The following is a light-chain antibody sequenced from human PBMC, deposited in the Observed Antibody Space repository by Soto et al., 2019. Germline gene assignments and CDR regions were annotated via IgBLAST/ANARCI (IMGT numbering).Light chain of an antibody. CDR1: SSDVGSYNR. J-gene: IGLJ1*01. CDR3: SSYTSSSTFV. Sequence: QSALTQPPSVSGSPGQSVTISCTGTSSDVGSYNRVSGYQQPPGTAPKLMIYEVSNRPSGVPARFSGSKSDNTASLTISGLQAEDEADYYCSSYTSSSTFVFGTGTKVTVL. CDR2: EVS. V-gene: IGLV2-18*02.